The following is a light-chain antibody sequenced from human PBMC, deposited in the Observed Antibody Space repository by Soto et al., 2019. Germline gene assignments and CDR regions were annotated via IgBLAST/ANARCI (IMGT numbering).Light chain of an antibody. CDR1: QSISSN. Sequence: EIVLTQSPGTLSLSPGERATLSCRASQSISSNLGWYQQKPGQAPRLLIYDASNRATGIPARFSGSGSGTDFTLTISSLEPEDFAVYYCQQRSNWPHTFGQGTKVDIK. V-gene: IGKV3-11*01. CDR2: DAS. CDR3: QQRSNWPHT. J-gene: IGKJ2*01.